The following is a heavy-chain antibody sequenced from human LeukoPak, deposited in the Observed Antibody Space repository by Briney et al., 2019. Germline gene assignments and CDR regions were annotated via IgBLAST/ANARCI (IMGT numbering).Heavy chain of an antibody. CDR3: ARDLLYPYYGSGSYSYFDY. D-gene: IGHD3-10*01. CDR2: INPNSGDT. V-gene: IGHV1-2*02. CDR1: GYTFTGYY. J-gene: IGHJ4*02. Sequence: ASVKVSCKASGYTFTGYYMHWVRQAPGQGLEWMGWINPNSGDTHYAQKFQGRVTMTRDTSISTAYMELSRLRSDDTAVYYCARDLLYPYYGSGSYSYFDYWGQGTLVTVSS.